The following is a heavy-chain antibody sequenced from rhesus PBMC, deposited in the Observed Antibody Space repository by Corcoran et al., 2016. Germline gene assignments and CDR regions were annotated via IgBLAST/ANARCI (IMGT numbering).Heavy chain of an antibody. Sequence: QVQLQESGPGLVKPSETLSLTCAVSGASISSYWWSWIRQPPGKGLEWIGEINGNYGSTYYNPSRKSRITISKDASKNQFSLKLSSVTAADTAVYYCARKTSIAAAGSYFDYWGQGVLVTVSS. CDR1: GASISSYW. CDR3: ARKTSIAAAGSYFDY. D-gene: IGHD6-31*01. CDR2: INGNYGST. V-gene: IGHV4-80*01. J-gene: IGHJ4*01.